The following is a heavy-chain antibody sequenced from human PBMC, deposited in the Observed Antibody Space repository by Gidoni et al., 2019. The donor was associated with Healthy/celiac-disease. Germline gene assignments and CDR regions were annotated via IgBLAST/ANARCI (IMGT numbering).Heavy chain of an antibody. J-gene: IGHJ4*02. CDR1: GFSLSTSGMC. D-gene: IGHD1-26*01. V-gene: IGHV2-70*15. CDR2: IDWDDDK. Sequence: QVTLRESGPALVKPTQTLTLTCTFSGFSLSTSGMCVSWIRQPPGKALEWLARIDWDDDKYYSTSLKTRLTISKDTSKNQVVLTMTNMDPVDTATYYCARAEGWELLLDYWGQGTLVTVSS. CDR3: ARAEGWELLLDY.